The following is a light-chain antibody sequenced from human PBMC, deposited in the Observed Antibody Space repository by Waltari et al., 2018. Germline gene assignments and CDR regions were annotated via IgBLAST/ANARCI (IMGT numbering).Light chain of an antibody. J-gene: IGLJ3*02. Sequence: SYELTQPPSVSVSPGHTARITCSGTALPNKYAYWYRQKSGQAPVLVIYEDTKRPSGIPERFSASKSGAVATLTITGAQVEDEADYYCYSTDYTGNYWVFGGGTKLTVL. CDR2: EDT. CDR3: YSTDYTGNYWV. V-gene: IGLV3-10*01. CDR1: ALPNKY.